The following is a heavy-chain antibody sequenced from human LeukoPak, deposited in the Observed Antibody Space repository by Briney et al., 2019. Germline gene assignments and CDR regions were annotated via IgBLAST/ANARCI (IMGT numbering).Heavy chain of an antibody. J-gene: IGHJ4*02. Sequence: GASVKVSCKASGYTFTSYGISWVRQAPGQGLEWMGIINPSGGSTSYAQKFQGRVTMTRDTSTSTVYMELSSLRSEDTAVYYCARDPEGVGATDRDYWGQGTLVTVSS. V-gene: IGHV1-46*01. CDR2: INPSGGST. CDR3: ARDPEGVGATDRDY. CDR1: GYTFTSYG. D-gene: IGHD1-26*01.